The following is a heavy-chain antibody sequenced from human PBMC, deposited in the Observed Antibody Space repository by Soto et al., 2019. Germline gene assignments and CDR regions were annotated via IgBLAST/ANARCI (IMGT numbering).Heavy chain of an antibody. J-gene: IGHJ4*02. D-gene: IGHD3-10*01. Sequence: QVQLVESGGGVVQPGRSLRLSCAASGFTFSSYGMHWVRQAPGKGLEWVAAISYDGSNKYYADSVTGRFTISRDNSKNTLYLQMNCLRAEDTAVYYCARGAWDVPSLGSDFDYWGQGTLVTVSS. V-gene: IGHV3-30*03. CDR3: ARGAWDVPSLGSDFDY. CDR2: ISYDGSNK. CDR1: GFTFSSYG.